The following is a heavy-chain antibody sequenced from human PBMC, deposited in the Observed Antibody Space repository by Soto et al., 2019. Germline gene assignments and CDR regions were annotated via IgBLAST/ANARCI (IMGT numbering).Heavy chain of an antibody. V-gene: IGHV3-23*01. Sequence: GSLRLSCAASGFTFSSYAMSWVRQAPGKGLEWVSGISGSGSDTYYADSVKGRFTISRDNSKNTLYLQMDSLRAEDMAVYYCARDRCTNGVCYAPSDYWGQGTLVTVSS. CDR1: GFTFSSYA. J-gene: IGHJ4*02. D-gene: IGHD2-8*01. CDR2: ISGSGSDT. CDR3: ARDRCTNGVCYAPSDY.